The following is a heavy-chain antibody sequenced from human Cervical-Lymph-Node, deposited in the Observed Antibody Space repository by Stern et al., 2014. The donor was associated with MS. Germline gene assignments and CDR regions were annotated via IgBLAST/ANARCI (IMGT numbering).Heavy chain of an antibody. CDR3: ARGGRTGTMTYDY. Sequence: QLQLQESGPGLVKPSQTLSLTCTVSGGSLRSGSYYWSWIRQPAGKGLEWIGRIYTSGRTNYNPSLKSRVTISVDTSKTQFSLRLSSGTAADTAVYYCARGGRTGTMTYDYWGQGNLVTVSS. D-gene: IGHD1-1*01. CDR2: IYTSGRT. J-gene: IGHJ4*02. V-gene: IGHV4-61*02. CDR1: GGSLRSGSYY.